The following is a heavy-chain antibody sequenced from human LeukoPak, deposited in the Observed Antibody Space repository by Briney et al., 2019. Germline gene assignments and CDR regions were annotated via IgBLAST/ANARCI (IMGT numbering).Heavy chain of an antibody. J-gene: IGHJ4*02. V-gene: IGHV3-21*01. CDR1: GFTFSNYT. Sequence: GSLRPSCAASGFTFSNYTMKLGRPAPGEGVGLGSSISPSGNSVYHAYSVKGRFTLSRDNAQNSLYLQMNSLRDEDTGVYYCARDFIGESGYSGYWGQGALVTVSS. CDR3: ARDFIGESGYSGY. CDR2: ISPSGNSV. D-gene: IGHD3-16*01.